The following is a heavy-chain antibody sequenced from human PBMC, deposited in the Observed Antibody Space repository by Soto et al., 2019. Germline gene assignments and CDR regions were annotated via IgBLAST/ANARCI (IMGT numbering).Heavy chain of an antibody. CDR1: GGTFSTYT. Sequence: QVQLVQSGAEVKQPGSSVKVSCKASGGTFSTYTITWVRQAPGQGLEWMGRIIPIIGIINYAQKFQGRVNISADKFTGTAYMELTGLRSDATAVYYCAGDPDSHYNDSHASSYPWGQGTLVTVSS. V-gene: IGHV1-69*08. CDR2: IIPIIGII. J-gene: IGHJ5*02. D-gene: IGHD4-4*01. CDR3: AGDPDSHYNDSHASSYP.